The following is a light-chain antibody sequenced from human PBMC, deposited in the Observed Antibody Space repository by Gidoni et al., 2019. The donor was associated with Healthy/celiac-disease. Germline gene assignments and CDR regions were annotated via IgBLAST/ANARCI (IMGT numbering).Light chain of an antibody. Sequence: QSALTPPASVSGSPGQSITISCTGTSSDVGGYNYVSWYQQHPGKAPKLMIYDVSNRPSGVSNRFSGSKSGNTASLTISGLQAEDEADYYCSSYTSSSTPYVFGTGTKVTVL. CDR2: DVS. CDR3: SSYTSSSTPYV. V-gene: IGLV2-14*01. CDR1: SSDVGGYNY. J-gene: IGLJ1*01.